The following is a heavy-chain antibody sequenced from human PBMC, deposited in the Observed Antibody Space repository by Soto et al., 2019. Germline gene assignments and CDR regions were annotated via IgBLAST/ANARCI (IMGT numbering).Heavy chain of an antibody. V-gene: IGHV1-46*01. J-gene: IGHJ5*02. D-gene: IGHD6-13*01. CDR2: INPSGGST. CDR3: ARDEAEIAAAATSWFDP. CDR1: GYTFTSYY. Sequence: QVPLVQSGAEVKKPGASVKVSCKASGYTFTSYYMHWVRQAPGQGLEWMGIINPSGGSTSYAQKFPGRVTMTRDTSTSTVYMELSSLRSEDTTVYYCARDEAEIAAAATSWFDPWGQGTLVTVSS.